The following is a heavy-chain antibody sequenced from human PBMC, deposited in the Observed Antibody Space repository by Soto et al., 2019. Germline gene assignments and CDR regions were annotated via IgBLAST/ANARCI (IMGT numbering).Heavy chain of an antibody. J-gene: IGHJ4*02. Sequence: QVQLVESGGGVVQPGRSLRLSCAASGFTFSSYGMHWVRQAPGKGLEWVAVISYDGSNKYYADSVKGRFTISRDNSKNTLYLQMNSLRAEDTAVYYCATDRRWQFDYWGQGTLVTVSS. V-gene: IGHV3-30*03. CDR2: ISYDGSNK. CDR3: ATDRRWQFDY. CDR1: GFTFSSYG.